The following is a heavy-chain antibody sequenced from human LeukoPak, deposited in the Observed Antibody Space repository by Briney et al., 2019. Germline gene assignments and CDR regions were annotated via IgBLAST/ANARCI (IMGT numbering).Heavy chain of an antibody. CDR3: ARQLGAIAVGD. CDR1: GGSISSYY. V-gene: IGHV4-59*08. Sequence: SETLSLTCTVSGGSISSYYWSWIRQPPGKGLEWIGYIYYSGSTNYNPSLKSRVTISVDTSKNQFSLKLSSVTAADTAVYYCARQLGAIAVGDWGQGTLVTVSS. D-gene: IGHD6-19*01. J-gene: IGHJ4*02. CDR2: IYYSGST.